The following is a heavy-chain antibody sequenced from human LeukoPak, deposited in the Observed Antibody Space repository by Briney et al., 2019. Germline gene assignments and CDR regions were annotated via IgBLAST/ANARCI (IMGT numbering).Heavy chain of an antibody. D-gene: IGHD3-22*01. CDR2: ISGSGDNT. V-gene: IGHV3-23*01. J-gene: IGHJ4*02. Sequence: PGGSLRLSCAASGYTFSDFSVNWVRQAPGKGLEWVSVISGSGDNTHYADSVKGRFTISRDNSKNTLYLQMNSPRAEDTALYYCATDYDTGGYYSFFDYWGQGTLVTVSS. CDR3: ATDYDTGGYYSFFDY. CDR1: GYTFSDFS.